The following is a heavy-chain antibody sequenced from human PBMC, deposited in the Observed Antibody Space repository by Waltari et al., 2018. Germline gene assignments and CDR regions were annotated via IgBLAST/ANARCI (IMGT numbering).Heavy chain of an antibody. Sequence: EVQLLQSGGGLVQPGGSLRLSGAGPGFTFSNYVMSWVRQAPGKGLEWVSVIYTGGSTHYADSVKGRFTVSRDNSKSTLYLQMDTLTPEDTAVYYCAKEGGGVTFDIWGQGTMVTVSS. CDR1: GFTFSNYV. CDR2: IYTGGST. J-gene: IGHJ3*02. V-gene: IGHV3-23*03. D-gene: IGHD2-8*02. CDR3: AKEGGGVTFDI.